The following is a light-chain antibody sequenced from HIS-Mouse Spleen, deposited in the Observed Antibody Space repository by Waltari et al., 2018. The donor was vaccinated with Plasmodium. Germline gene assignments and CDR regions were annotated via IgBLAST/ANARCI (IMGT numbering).Light chain of an antibody. CDR3: QQYNNWSFT. Sequence: EIVMTQSPATLSVSPGERATLSCRASPSVSSHLAWYQQKPGQAPRLLIYGASTRATGIPARVSGSGSGTEFTLTISSLQSEDFAVYYCQQYNNWSFTFGPGTKVDIK. V-gene: IGKV3-15*01. CDR1: PSVSSH. CDR2: GAS. J-gene: IGKJ3*01.